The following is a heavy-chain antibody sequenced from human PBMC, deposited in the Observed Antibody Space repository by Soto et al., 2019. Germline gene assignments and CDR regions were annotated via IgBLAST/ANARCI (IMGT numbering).Heavy chain of an antibody. CDR1: GFSLNTAGVG. J-gene: IGHJ4*02. D-gene: IGHD3-16*01. Sequence: CGPTLVNPPPPLPLTCTFAGFSLNTAGVGVGWMCMRSRTALEWLALIYWDDDKRYSPALKSRLTITKDTSKNQLVLIMTNMDPVDTAKYYCVHRGESIRSGHYYFDSWGQGALVTGSS. CDR2: IYWDDDK. CDR3: VHRGESIRSGHYYFDS. V-gene: IGHV2-5*02.